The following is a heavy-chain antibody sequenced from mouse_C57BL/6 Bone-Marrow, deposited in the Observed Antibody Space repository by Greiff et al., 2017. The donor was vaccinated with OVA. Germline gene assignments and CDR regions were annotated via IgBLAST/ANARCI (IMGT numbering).Heavy chain of an antibody. J-gene: IGHJ2*01. V-gene: IGHV1-82*01. CDR2: IYPGDGDT. D-gene: IGHD1-1*01. Sequence: VQVVESGPELVKPGASVKISCKASGYAFSSSWMNWVKQRPGKGLEWIGRIYPGDGDTNYNGKFKGKATLTADKSSSTAYMQLSSLTSEDSAVYFCARKEVATVVAKDFDYWGQGTTLTVSS. CDR3: ARKEVATVVAKDFDY. CDR1: GYAFSSSW.